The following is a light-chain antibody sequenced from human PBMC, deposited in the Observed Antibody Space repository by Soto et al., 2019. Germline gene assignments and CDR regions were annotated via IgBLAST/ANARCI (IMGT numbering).Light chain of an antibody. CDR3: QQSYGTPYT. V-gene: IGKV1-39*01. CDR2: AAS. CDR1: QSISSN. J-gene: IGKJ2*01. Sequence: DIQMTQSPSSLSASVGDRVTIACLAGQSISSNLNWYQQKPGKAPKPLSYAASTLLSGVPSRFSGSRSGTDFTLTISSLQPEDFATYYCQQSYGTPYTFGRGTKLEIK.